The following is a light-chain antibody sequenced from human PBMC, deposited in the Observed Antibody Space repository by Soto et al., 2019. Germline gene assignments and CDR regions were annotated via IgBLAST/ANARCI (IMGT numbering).Light chain of an antibody. V-gene: IGLV1-47*01. CDR2: RHN. CDR3: AAWDDSLSGVV. Sequence: QAVVTQPPAASGTPGQRVTMSCSGSSSNIGSNYLNWYQQLPGTAPRLLIYRHNQRPSGVPDRFSGSKSGTSASLAISGLRSEDEADYYCAAWDDSLSGVVFGGGTKLTVL. CDR1: SSNIGSNY. J-gene: IGLJ2*01.